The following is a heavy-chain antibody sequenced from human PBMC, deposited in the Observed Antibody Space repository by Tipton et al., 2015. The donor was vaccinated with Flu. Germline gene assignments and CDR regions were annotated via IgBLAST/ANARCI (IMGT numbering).Heavy chain of an antibody. Sequence: TLSLTCVVSGGSFSGYNGMWIRQRPGKGLEWIGEIDHSESASYTPSLRGRVTMSLDTSKHQLSLKVRFVTAADTAVYYCAKSFRVAVIGGLDVWGQGTTVIVSS. D-gene: IGHD2-21*01. CDR2: IDHSESA. CDR3: AKSFRVAVIGGLDV. V-gene: IGHV4-34*01. J-gene: IGHJ6*02. CDR1: GGSFSGYN.